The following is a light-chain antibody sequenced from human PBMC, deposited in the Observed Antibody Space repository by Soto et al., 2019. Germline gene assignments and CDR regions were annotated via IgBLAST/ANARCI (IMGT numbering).Light chain of an antibody. Sequence: DILMTQYPSSLSTSVGDRVTITCRASQRISTYLNWYQQKPGKAPKLLIYAASTLQSGVPSKFSGSGFGTDFTLTISSLQTEDFATYYCQHYNSYSEAFGQGTKVDIK. CDR2: AAS. V-gene: IGKV1-39*01. CDR3: QHYNSYSEA. CDR1: QRISTY. J-gene: IGKJ1*01.